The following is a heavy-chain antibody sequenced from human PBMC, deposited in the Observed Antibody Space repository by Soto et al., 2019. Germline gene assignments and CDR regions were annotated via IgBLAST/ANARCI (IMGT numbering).Heavy chain of an antibody. V-gene: IGHV3-23*01. Sequence: EVQLLESGGGLVQPGGSLRLSCAASGFTFSSYGMTWVRQAPGKGLEWVSFSSATGAGTYYADSGKGRFTISRDNSKTTLYLQMTSLRADDTAVYYCAKDRRAGGNYGLYSDFWGQGALVIVSS. CDR3: AKDRRAGGNYGLYSDF. J-gene: IGHJ4*02. D-gene: IGHD1-7*01. CDR1: GFTFSSYG. CDR2: SSATGAGT.